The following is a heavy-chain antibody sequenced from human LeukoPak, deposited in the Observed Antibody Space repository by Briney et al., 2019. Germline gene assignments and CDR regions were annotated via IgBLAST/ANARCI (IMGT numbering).Heavy chain of an antibody. CDR2: ISWNSGSI. J-gene: IGHJ4*02. Sequence: GRSLRLSCAASGFTFDDYAMHWVRQAPGKGLEWVSGISWNSGSIGYADSVKGRFTISRDNAKNSLYLQMNSLRADDTAVYYCARVYGSGSFWPSDFDYWGQGTLVTVSS. D-gene: IGHD3-10*01. CDR3: ARVYGSGSFWPSDFDY. V-gene: IGHV3-9*01. CDR1: GFTFDDYA.